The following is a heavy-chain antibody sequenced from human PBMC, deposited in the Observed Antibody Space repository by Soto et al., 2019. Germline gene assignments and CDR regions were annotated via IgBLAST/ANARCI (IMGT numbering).Heavy chain of an antibody. V-gene: IGHV1-2*02. CDR1: GYPFSDNQ. CDR2: INPKSDDT. Sequence: ASVKVSCKASGYPFSDNQIHWLRRAPGQGLEWMGRINPKSDDTNYAQKFQGRVTMTRDTSIDTAYLELTGLTSDDTATYYCARRHSLDYIRWGLDPWGQGTLVTVSS. J-gene: IGHJ5*02. D-gene: IGHD4-4*01. CDR3: ARRHSLDYIRWGLDP.